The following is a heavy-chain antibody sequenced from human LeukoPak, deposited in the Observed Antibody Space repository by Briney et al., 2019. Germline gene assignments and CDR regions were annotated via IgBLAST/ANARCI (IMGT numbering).Heavy chain of an antibody. CDR2: INPNSGGT. V-gene: IGHV1-2*02. CDR3: ARGWAYSYGSGRPDY. CDR1: GYTFTGYY. J-gene: IGHJ4*02. Sequence: ASVKVSCTASGYTFTGYYMHWVRQAPGQGLEWMGWINPNSGGTNYAQKFQGRVTMTRDTSISTAYMELSRLRSDDTAVYYCARGWAYSYGSGRPDYWGQGTLVTVSS. D-gene: IGHD3-10*01.